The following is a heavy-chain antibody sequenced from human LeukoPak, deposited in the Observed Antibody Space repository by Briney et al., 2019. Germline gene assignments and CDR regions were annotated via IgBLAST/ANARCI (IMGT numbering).Heavy chain of an antibody. CDR1: GYTFTGYY. J-gene: IGHJ4*02. CDR2: INPNSGGT. Sequence: GASVKVSCKASGYTFTGYYMHWVRQAPGQGLEWMGWINPNSGGTNYAQKFQGRVTITRDTSISTAYMELSRLRSDDTAVYYCARGRGRVPAAPLDYWGQGTLVTVSS. CDR3: ARGRGRVPAAPLDY. D-gene: IGHD2-2*01. V-gene: IGHV1-2*02.